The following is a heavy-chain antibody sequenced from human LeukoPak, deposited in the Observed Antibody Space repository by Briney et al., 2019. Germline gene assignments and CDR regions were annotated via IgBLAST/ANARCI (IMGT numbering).Heavy chain of an antibody. CDR3: ANYMQRSPFDY. CDR1: GFTFSSSG. J-gene: IGHJ4*02. Sequence: PGESLRLSCAASGFTFSSSGMSWVRQAPGKGLEWVSGISGSGRSAFYADSVKGRFTISRDNSKNTLYLQMNSLRAEHTAVYYCANYMQRSPFDYWGQGTLVAVSS. V-gene: IGHV3-23*01. D-gene: IGHD6-25*01. CDR2: ISGSGRSA.